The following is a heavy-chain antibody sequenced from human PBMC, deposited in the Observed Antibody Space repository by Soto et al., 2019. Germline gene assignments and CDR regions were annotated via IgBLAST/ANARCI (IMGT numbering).Heavy chain of an antibody. V-gene: IGHV4-31*03. CDR2: IYYSGST. CDR1: GGSISSGGYC. J-gene: IGHJ4*02. Sequence: PSETLSLTCTVSGGSISSGGYCWSWIRQHPGKGLEWIGYIYYSGSTYYNPSLKSRVTISVDTSKNQFSLKLSSVTAADTAVYYCARRVVTVAADNFDYWGQGTLVTVSS. D-gene: IGHD2-21*02. CDR3: ARRVVTVAADNFDY.